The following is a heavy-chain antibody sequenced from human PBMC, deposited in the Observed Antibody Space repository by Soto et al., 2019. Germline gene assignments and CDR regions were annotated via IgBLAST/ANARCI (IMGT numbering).Heavy chain of an antibody. D-gene: IGHD3-3*01. J-gene: IGHJ6*02. Sequence: QVQLVQSGSELKKPGASVKVSCKASGYTFTSYAMNWVRQAPGQGLEWMGWINTNTGNPTYAQGFTGRFVFSLDTSVSTAYLQICSLKVEDTAVYYCARAYYDFWSGYYRGLGYCYGIDVWGQGTTVTVSS. CDR2: INTNTGNP. CDR3: ARAYYDFWSGYYRGLGYCYGIDV. CDR1: GYTFTSYA. V-gene: IGHV7-4-1*01.